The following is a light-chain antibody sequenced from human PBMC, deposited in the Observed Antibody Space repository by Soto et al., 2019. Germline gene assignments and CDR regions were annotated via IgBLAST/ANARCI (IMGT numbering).Light chain of an antibody. CDR1: SSDVGGYNF. V-gene: IGLV2-14*01. CDR2: EVN. Sequence: QSALTQPPSASGSPGQSVTISCTGTSSDVGGYNFVSWYQQYPGKAPKLMIYEVNNRPSGVSNRFSGSKSGNTASLTISGLQAEDEADYYCSSFTRSSTYVFGSGTKLTVL. CDR3: SSFTRSSTYV. J-gene: IGLJ1*01.